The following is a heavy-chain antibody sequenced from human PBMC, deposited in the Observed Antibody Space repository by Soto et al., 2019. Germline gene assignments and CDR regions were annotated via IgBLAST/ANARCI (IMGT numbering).Heavy chain of an antibody. D-gene: IGHD4-17*01. V-gene: IGHV1-46*01. CDR3: ARDSTVTAPYYYYYYGMDV. Sequence: GASVKVSCKASGYTFTSYYMHWVQQAPGQGLEWMGIINPSGGSTSYAQKFQGRVTMTRDTSTSTVYMELSSLRSEDTAVYYCARDSTVTAPYYYYYYGMDVWGQGTTVTVSS. CDR2: INPSGGST. CDR1: GYTFTSYY. J-gene: IGHJ6*02.